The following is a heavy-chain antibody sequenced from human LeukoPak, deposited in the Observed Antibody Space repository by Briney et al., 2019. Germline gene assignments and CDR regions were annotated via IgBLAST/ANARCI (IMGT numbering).Heavy chain of an antibody. CDR1: GYTFTSYG. Sequence: ASVQVSCKASGYTFTSYGISWVRQAPGQGPEWMGWISAYNGNTNYAQKLQGRVTMTTDTSTSTAYMELRSLRSDDTAVYYCARDTGITGTTPFDYWGQGTLVTVSS. J-gene: IGHJ4*02. CDR3: ARDTGITGTTPFDY. D-gene: IGHD1-7*01. CDR2: ISAYNGNT. V-gene: IGHV1-18*01.